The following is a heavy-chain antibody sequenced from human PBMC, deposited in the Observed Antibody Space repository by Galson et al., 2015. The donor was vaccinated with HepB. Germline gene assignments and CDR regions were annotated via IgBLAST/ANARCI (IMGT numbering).Heavy chain of an antibody. J-gene: IGHJ3*02. Sequence: SLRLSCAASGFTFGSYAMSWVRQAPGKGLEWVSYISHSSNTIAYADSVKGRFTISRDNARNSLYLQMNSLRTEDTALYYCAKDIREQLAYEVALDIWGQGTMVTVSS. CDR3: AKDIREQLAYEVALDI. CDR1: GFTFGSYA. D-gene: IGHD6-13*01. CDR2: ISHSSNTI. V-gene: IGHV3-48*01.